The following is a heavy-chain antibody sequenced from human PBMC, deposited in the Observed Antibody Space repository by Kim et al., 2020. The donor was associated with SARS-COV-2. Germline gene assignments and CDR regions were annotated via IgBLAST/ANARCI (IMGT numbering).Heavy chain of an antibody. D-gene: IGHD3-16*01. V-gene: IGHV4-34*01. CDR3: ARAAGQKFGKWYVDL. CDR1: GGSFSGYY. CDR2: INHSGST. Sequence: SETLSLTCAVYGGSFSGYYWSWIRQPPGKGLEWIGEINHSGSTNYNPSLKSRVTISVDTSKNQFSLKLSSVTAADTAVYYCARAAGQKFGKWYVDLWGRGTLVTVSS. J-gene: IGHJ2*01.